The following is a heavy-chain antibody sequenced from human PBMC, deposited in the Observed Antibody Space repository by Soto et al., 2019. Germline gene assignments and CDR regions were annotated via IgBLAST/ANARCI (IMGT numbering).Heavy chain of an antibody. CDR2: IYYSGGT. J-gene: IGHJ6*02. D-gene: IGHD2-15*01. CDR1: GGSISSSSYY. CDR3: ASANFYFYYGMDV. V-gene: IGHV4-39*01. Sequence: PSETLSLTCTVSGGSISSSSYYWGWIRQPPGKGLGWIGSIYYSGGTYYNPSLRSRVIISVDTSKNEFSLKLTSVTAADTAGYYCASANFYFYYGMDVWGQGTTVTVSS.